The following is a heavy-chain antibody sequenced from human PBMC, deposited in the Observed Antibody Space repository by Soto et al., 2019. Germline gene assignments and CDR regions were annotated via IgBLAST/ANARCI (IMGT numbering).Heavy chain of an antibody. J-gene: IGHJ4*02. CDR3: ARGQQQLVRNYCFDY. CDR1: GGTFSSYT. CDR2: IIPILGIA. V-gene: IGHV1-69*02. Sequence: GASVKVSCKASGGTFSSYTISWVRQAPVQGLEWMGRIIPILGIANYAQKFQGRVTITADKSTSTAYMELSSLRSEDTAVYYCARGQQQLVRNYCFDYWGQGTLVTVSS. D-gene: IGHD6-13*01.